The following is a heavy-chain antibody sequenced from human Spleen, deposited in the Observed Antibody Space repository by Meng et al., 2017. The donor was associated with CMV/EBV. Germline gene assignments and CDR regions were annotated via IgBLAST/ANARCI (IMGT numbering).Heavy chain of an antibody. CDR3: ARRAAVAGLVYWYFDL. CDR2: IYPGDSDT. Sequence: KVSCKVSGYNFAKYWIGWVRQMPGKGLEWMGIIYPGDSDTRYSPSFQGQVTISADKSISTAYLQWSSLKASDTAMYYCARRAAVAGLVYWYFDLWGRGTLVTVSS. V-gene: IGHV5-51*01. J-gene: IGHJ2*01. D-gene: IGHD6-19*01. CDR1: GYNFAKYW.